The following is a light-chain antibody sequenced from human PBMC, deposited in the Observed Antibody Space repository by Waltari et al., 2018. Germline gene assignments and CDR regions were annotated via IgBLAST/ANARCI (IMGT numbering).Light chain of an antibody. Sequence: SYVVTQSPSVSVAPGETATITCGGDNIGTYSVPWYQQQAGQAPVLVIFYDRDRPSGIPDRFSGSNSGNTATLTISRVEAGDEARYYCHVWHPHVDPGVFGTGTEVTVL. J-gene: IGLJ1*01. CDR1: NIGTYS. V-gene: IGLV3-21*04. CDR2: YDR. CDR3: HVWHPHVDPGV.